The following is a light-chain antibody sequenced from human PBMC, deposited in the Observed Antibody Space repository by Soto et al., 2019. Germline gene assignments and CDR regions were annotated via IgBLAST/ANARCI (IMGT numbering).Light chain of an antibody. CDR1: SSDVGSYNL. V-gene: IGLV2-23*02. CDR3: CSYAGSSTPVV. J-gene: IGLJ2*01. CDR2: EVS. Sequence: QSVLTQPASVSGSPGQSITISCTGTSSDVGSYNLVSWYQQHPGKAPKLMIYEVSKRPSGVSNRFSCSKSGNTASLTMSGLRAEDEADYYCCSYAGSSTPVVFGGGTKLTVL.